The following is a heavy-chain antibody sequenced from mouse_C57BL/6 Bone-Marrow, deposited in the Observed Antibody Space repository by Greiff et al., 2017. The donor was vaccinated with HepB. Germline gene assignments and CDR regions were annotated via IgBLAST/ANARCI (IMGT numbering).Heavy chain of an antibody. Sequence: QVQLQQSGAELARPGASVKMSCKASGYTFTSYTMHWVKQRPGQGLEWIGYINPSSGYTKYNQKFKDKATLTADKSSSTAYMQLRSLTSEDSAVYYCASAYYCGSSYGEGYWGQGTTLTVSS. CDR1: GYTFTSYT. CDR2: INPSSGYT. V-gene: IGHV1-4*01. CDR3: ASAYYCGSSYGEGY. D-gene: IGHD1-1*01. J-gene: IGHJ2*01.